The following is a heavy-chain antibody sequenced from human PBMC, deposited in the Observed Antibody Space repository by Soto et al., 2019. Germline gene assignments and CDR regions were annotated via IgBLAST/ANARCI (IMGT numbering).Heavy chain of an antibody. Sequence: PGGALKISCKASGFSFSHYWIAWVRHTPGKGLDWMGVIYTGDSDTRYSPSFQGRVTISADTSIYTAYLQWNSLKASDTALYFCARSAFWSGKFDYWGQGTLVTVSS. CDR1: GFSFSHYW. V-gene: IGHV5-51*01. CDR3: ARSAFWSGKFDY. CDR2: IYTGDSDT. D-gene: IGHD3-3*01. J-gene: IGHJ4*02.